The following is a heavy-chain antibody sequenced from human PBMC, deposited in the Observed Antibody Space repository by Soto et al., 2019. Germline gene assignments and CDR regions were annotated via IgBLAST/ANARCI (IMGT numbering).Heavy chain of an antibody. Sequence: PGGALRLSCAASGFPFHTYGMNWLRQAPGKGLEWVAMIWNHGTDKYYADAVKGRFTISRDNPENTVYLQMNSLRVEDTAVYYCERGPGSGVYLSAYDIWGQGTMVTVSS. J-gene: IGHJ3*02. CDR2: IWNHGTDK. D-gene: IGHD2-15*01. V-gene: IGHV3-33*01. CDR3: ERGPGSGVYLSAYDI. CDR1: GFPFHTYG.